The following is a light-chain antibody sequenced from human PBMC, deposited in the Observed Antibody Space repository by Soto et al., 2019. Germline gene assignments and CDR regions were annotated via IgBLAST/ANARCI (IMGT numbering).Light chain of an antibody. Sequence: EILMTQSPATLSVSPGESATLSCRAIDSVSTSLAWYQQKPGQAPRLLIYGASTRATDIPARFSGSGSGTEFTLTISSLQSEDFAVYYCQQYHHWPPITFGQGTRMEIK. CDR2: GAS. J-gene: IGKJ5*01. CDR1: DSVSTS. CDR3: QQYHHWPPIT. V-gene: IGKV3-15*01.